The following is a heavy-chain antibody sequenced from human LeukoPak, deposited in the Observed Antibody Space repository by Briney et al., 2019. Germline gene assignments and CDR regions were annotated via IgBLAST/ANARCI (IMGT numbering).Heavy chain of an antibody. CDR3: ARGGEDYDYVWGSYRQYYFDY. V-gene: IGHV4-39*07. CDR1: GGSISSSSYY. CDR2: IYYSGST. Sequence: SETLSLTCTVSGGSISSSSYYWGWIRQPPGKGLEWIGSIYYSGSTYYNPSLKSRVTISVDTSKNQFSLKLSSVTAADTAVYYCARGGEDYDYVWGSYRQYYFDYWGQGTLVTVSS. J-gene: IGHJ4*02. D-gene: IGHD3-16*02.